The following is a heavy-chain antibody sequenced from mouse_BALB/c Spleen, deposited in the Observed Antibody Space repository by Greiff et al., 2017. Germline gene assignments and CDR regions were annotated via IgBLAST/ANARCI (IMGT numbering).Heavy chain of an antibody. Sequence: EVKLMESGPSLVKPSQTLSLTCSVTGDSITSGYWNWIRKFPGNKLEYMGYISYSGSTYYNPSLKSRISITRDTSKNQYYLQLNSVTTEDTATYYCARSLGYGSWFAYWGQGTLVTVSA. J-gene: IGHJ3*01. D-gene: IGHD2-10*02. V-gene: IGHV3-8*02. CDR1: GDSITSGY. CDR2: ISYSGST. CDR3: ARSLGYGSWFAY.